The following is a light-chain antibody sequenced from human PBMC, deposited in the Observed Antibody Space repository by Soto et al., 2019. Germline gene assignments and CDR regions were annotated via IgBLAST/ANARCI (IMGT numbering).Light chain of an antibody. Sequence: QSVLTQPPSVSGAPGQRVTISCTGSSSNIGAHYDVNSYQQLPGTAPKLLIYGNTNRPSGVPDRFSGSKSGTSASLAITGLQAEDEADYYCQSYDNSLSGYVFGTGTKVTVL. J-gene: IGLJ1*01. V-gene: IGLV1-40*01. CDR1: SSNIGAHYD. CDR3: QSYDNSLSGYV. CDR2: GNT.